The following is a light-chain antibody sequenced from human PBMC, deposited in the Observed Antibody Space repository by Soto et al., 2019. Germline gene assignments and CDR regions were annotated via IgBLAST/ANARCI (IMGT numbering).Light chain of an antibody. V-gene: IGKV1-5*01. Sequence: DIQMTQSPSTLSASVGDRVTITCRASQSISSWLAWYQQKPGKAPKLLIYDASSLESWVPSRFSGSGSGTEFTLTISSLQPDDFATYYCQQYNSYSPLTFGQGTKVEIK. CDR2: DAS. CDR1: QSISSW. J-gene: IGKJ1*01. CDR3: QQYNSYSPLT.